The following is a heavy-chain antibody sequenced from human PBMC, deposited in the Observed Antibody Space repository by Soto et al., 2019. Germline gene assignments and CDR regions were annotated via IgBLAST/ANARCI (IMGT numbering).Heavy chain of an antibody. CDR2: MSFTGRP. Sequence: QRQLQESGPGLVKPSETLSLTCSVSGGYITTSSFSWAWLRQSPGTGLQWIGSMSFTGRPHYNPSLKGRVAISVDAPKNEFSLELTSVTPADTATYFCARGLRWTRTLDFWGRGILVSVSS. J-gene: IGHJ4*02. CDR3: ARGLRWTRTLDF. CDR1: GGYITTSSFS. V-gene: IGHV4-39*02. D-gene: IGHD4-17*01.